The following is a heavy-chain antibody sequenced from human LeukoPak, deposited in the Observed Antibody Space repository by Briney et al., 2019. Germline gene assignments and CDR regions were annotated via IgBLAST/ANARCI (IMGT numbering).Heavy chain of an antibody. V-gene: IGHV4-61*01. CDR1: GYSISSGYY. Sequence: SETLSLTCTVSGYSISSGYYWGWIRQPPGKGLEWIGYIYYSGSTNYNPSLKSRVTIAVESSKNQFSLKLSSGTAADTAVYYCAREFPPTYYDSSGYYYNWHAFDIWGQGTMVTVSS. CDR3: AREFPPTYYDSSGYYYNWHAFDI. CDR2: IYYSGST. J-gene: IGHJ3*02. D-gene: IGHD3-22*01.